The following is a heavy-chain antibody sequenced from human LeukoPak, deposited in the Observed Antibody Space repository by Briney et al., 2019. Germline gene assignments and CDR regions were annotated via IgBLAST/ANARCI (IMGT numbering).Heavy chain of an antibody. J-gene: IGHJ4*02. D-gene: IGHD1-26*01. V-gene: IGHV1-8*01. CDR2: MNPNSGHT. CDR1: GYTLTSYD. Sequence: ASVQVSCKASGYTLTSYDIIWVRQASGKGLEWMGWMNPNSGHTSYAQKFQGRVTMTRTTSIRTAYMELTSLTSEDSAVYYCARSIVGVRKRNDYWGQGTLVTVSS. CDR3: ARSIVGVRKRNDY.